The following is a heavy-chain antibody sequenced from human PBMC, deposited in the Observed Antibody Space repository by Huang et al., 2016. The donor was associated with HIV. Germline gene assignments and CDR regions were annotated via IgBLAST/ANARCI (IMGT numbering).Heavy chain of an antibody. CDR2: FDPEIGET. CDR3: ATGFDVFFDF. V-gene: IGHV1-24*01. D-gene: IGHD3-9*01. CDR1: EYTLPELS. J-gene: IGHJ4*02. Sequence: QVQLVQSRAEVKKPGASVKVSRKVSEYTLPELSIHGVRRPPGKGLEWMGGFDPEIGETIYAQKFQGRVTMTEDTSTETAFMELSGLRPEDTAVYYCATGFDVFFDFWGQGTLVTVSS.